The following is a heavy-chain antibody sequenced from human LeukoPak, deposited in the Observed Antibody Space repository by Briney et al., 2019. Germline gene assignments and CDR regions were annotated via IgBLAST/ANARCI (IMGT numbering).Heavy chain of an antibody. J-gene: IGHJ4*02. D-gene: IGHD6-13*01. V-gene: IGHV3-48*04. CDR2: ISSSSSTI. Sequence: PGGSLRLSCAASGFTFSSYSMNWVRQAPGKGLEWVSYISSSSSTIYYADSVKGRFTISRDNAKNSLYLQMNSLRAEDTAVYYCARDNPLIAAAGITSQPIAGLFDYWGQGTLVTVSS. CDR1: GFTFSSYS. CDR3: ARDNPLIAAAGITSQPIAGLFDY.